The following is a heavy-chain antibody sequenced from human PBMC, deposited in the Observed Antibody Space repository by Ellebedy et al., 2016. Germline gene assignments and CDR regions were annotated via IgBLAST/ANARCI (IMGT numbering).Heavy chain of an antibody. CDR1: GLPFSTFF. CDR3: RQGHYADY. J-gene: IGHJ4*02. CDR2: ISANGNKR. Sequence: GESLKTSXAVSGLPFSTFFPSWVRHAPGKGLEWLATISANGNKRDLADSVQGRFTISRDNFRNTLHLQMNNPRGEDTAVYYCRQGHYADYWGQGTLVTVSS. D-gene: IGHD2-2*01. V-gene: IGHV3-23*01.